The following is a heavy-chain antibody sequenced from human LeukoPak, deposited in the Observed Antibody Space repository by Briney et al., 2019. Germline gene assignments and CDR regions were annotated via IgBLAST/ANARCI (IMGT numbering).Heavy chain of an antibody. CDR1: GYTFTGYY. CDR2: INPNSGGT. D-gene: IGHD6-19*01. J-gene: IGHJ4*02. Sequence: ASVKVSCKASGYTFTGYYMHWVRPAPGQGLEWMGWINPNSGGTNYAQKFQGRVTMTRDTSISTAYMELSRLRSDDTAVYYCARNQWLVDELSFDYWGQGTLVTVSS. V-gene: IGHV1-2*02. CDR3: ARNQWLVDELSFDY.